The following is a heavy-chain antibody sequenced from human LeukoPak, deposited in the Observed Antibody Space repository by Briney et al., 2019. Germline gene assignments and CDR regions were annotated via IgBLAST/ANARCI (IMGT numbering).Heavy chain of an antibody. J-gene: IGHJ4*02. CDR2: ISGSRSTT. D-gene: IGHD5-18*01. CDR3: AREGVGVDTAMVKDY. V-gene: IGHV3-11*04. Sequence: GGSLRLSCAASGFIFTDYYMSWIRQAPGKGLEWVSYISGSRSTTYYADSVKGRFTISRDNVKNSLFLQMNSLRAEDTAVYYCAREGVGVDTAMVKDYWGQGTLVTVSS. CDR1: GFIFTDYY.